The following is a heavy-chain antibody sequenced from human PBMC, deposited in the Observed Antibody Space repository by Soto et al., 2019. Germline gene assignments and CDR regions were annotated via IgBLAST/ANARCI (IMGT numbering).Heavy chain of an antibody. V-gene: IGHV4-59*01. J-gene: IGHJ5*02. CDR2: IYYSGNT. CDR3: ARDEAEYRSGTYREWFDP. CDR1: GGSISSYY. Sequence: SETLSLTCTVSGGSISSYYWSWVRQPPGKGLEWIGYIYYSGNTNYNPSLKSRVTISVDKSKNQFSLKLSSVTAADTAVYYCARDEAEYRSGTYREWFDPWGQGTLVTVSS. D-gene: IGHD3-10*01.